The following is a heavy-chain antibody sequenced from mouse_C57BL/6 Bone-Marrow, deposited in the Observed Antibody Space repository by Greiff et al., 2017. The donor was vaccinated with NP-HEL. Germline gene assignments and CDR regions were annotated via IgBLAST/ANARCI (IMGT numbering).Heavy chain of an antibody. D-gene: IGHD1-1*02. J-gene: IGHJ4*01. CDR1: GYTFNSYW. V-gene: IGHV1-52*01. Sequence: VQLQQPGAELVRPGSSVKLSCKASGYTFNSYWMHWVKQRPIQGLEWIGNIDPSDSETHYNQKFKDKATLTVDKSSSTAYMQLSSLTSEDSAVYYCARHYAPCAMDYWGQGTSVTVSS. CDR2: IDPSDSET. CDR3: ARHYAPCAMDY.